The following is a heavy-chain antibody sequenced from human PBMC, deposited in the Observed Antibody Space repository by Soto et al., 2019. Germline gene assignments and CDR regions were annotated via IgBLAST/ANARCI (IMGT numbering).Heavy chain of an antibody. CDR2: FIAIFGTA. CDR3: ARDTHLGWLKRVSTNYYYGMDV. CDR1: GGTFSSYA. V-gene: IGHV1-69*01. Sequence: QVQLVQSGAEVKKPGSSVKVSCKASGGTFSSYAISWVRQAPGQGLEWMGGFIAIFGTANYAQKLQGRVTITADDSTSTASMELSSLRSEDTAVYYCARDTHLGWLKRVSTNYYYGMDVWGQGTTVTVSS. J-gene: IGHJ6*02. D-gene: IGHD3-22*01.